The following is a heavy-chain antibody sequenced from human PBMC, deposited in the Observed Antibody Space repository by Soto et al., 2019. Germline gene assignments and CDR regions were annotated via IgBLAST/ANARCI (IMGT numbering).Heavy chain of an antibody. CDR3: AMSSSGSYYYYGMDV. CDR2: IYYSGST. J-gene: IGHJ6*02. Sequence: SLTCTVSGGSVGSGSYYWSWIRQPPGKGLEWIGYIYYSGSTNYNPSLKSRVTISVDTSKNQFSLKLSSVTAADTAVYYCAMSSSGSYYYYGMDVWGQGTTVTAP. D-gene: IGHD6-25*01. V-gene: IGHV4-61*01. CDR1: GGSVGSGSYY.